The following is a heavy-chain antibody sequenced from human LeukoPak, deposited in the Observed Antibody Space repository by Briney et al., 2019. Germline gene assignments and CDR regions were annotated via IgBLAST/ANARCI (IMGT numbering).Heavy chain of an antibody. CDR3: ARGGSWFTSWFDP. V-gene: IGHV4-59*01. Sequence: SETLSLTCTVSGGSISSYYWSWIRQPPGKGLEWIGYIYYSGSTNYKPSLKSRVTISVDTSKNQFSLKLSSVTAADTAVYYCARGGSWFTSWFDPWGQGTLVTVSS. J-gene: IGHJ5*02. CDR2: IYYSGST. D-gene: IGHD6-13*01. CDR1: GGSISSYY.